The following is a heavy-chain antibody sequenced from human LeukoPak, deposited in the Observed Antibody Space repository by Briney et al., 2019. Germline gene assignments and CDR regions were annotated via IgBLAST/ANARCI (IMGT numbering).Heavy chain of an antibody. J-gene: IGHJ4*02. Sequence: PGRSLRLSCAASGFTFSSYAMHWVRQAPGKGLEWVAVISYDGSNKYYADSVKGRFTISRDNSKNTLYLQMNSLRAEDTAVYYCARGPEWELLGIDYWGQGTLVTVSS. CDR2: ISYDGSNK. CDR1: GFTFSSYA. V-gene: IGHV3-30-3*01. D-gene: IGHD1-26*01. CDR3: ARGPEWELLGIDY.